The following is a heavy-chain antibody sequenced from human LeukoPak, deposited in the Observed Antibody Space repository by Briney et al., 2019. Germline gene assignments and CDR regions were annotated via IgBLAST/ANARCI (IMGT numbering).Heavy chain of an antibody. CDR3: AREGLGD. Sequence: GASVKVSCKASGYTFTGYYMHWVRQAPGQGLEWMGWMNPNSGNTGYAQKFQGRVTITRNTSISTAYMELSSLRSEDTAVYYCAREGLGDWGQGTLVTVSS. CDR1: GYTFTGYY. J-gene: IGHJ4*02. V-gene: IGHV1-8*03. D-gene: IGHD2-21*01. CDR2: MNPNSGNT.